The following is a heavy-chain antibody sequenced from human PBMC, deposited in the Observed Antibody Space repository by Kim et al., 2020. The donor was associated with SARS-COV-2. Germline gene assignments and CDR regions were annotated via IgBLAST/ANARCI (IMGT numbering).Heavy chain of an antibody. V-gene: IGHV3-21*01. Sequence: GGSLRLSCEASGFTFSNYTMNWVRQAPGKGLEWVSVISSRSGYIFYADSVKGRFTISRDNAKNSLYLQMNSLRAEDTALYYCARDYDKDGMDVWGQGTTVTVSS. CDR2: ISSRSGYI. CDR1: GFTFSNYT. D-gene: IGHD3-9*01. J-gene: IGHJ6*02. CDR3: ARDYDKDGMDV.